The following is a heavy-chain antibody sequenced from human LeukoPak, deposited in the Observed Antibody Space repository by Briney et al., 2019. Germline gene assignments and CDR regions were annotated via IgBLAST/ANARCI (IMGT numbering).Heavy chain of an antibody. V-gene: IGHV1-18*01. Sequence: ASVKVSCKASGYTFTSYGISWVRQAPGQGLEWMGWISAYNGNTNYAQKLQGRVTMTTDTSTSTAYMELRSLRSDDTAVYYCARDLRDTAMASLGGAYWGQGTLVTVSS. CDR1: GYTFTSYG. J-gene: IGHJ4*02. CDR3: ARDLRDTAMASLGGAY. CDR2: ISAYNGNT. D-gene: IGHD5-18*01.